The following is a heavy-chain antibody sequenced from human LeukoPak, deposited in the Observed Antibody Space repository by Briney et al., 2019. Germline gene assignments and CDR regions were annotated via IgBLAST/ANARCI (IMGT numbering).Heavy chain of an antibody. CDR1: GFTFTNYG. CDR2: IWYDGSIK. J-gene: IGHJ4*02. Sequence: PGGSLRLSCAASGFTFTNYGMHWVRQAPGKGLKWVAVIWYDGSIKYYADSVKGRFTISRDNSKNTLYLQMNSLRAEDTAVYYCARAYYYDTSATPDYWGQGTLVTVSS. D-gene: IGHD3-22*01. CDR3: ARAYYYDTSATPDY. V-gene: IGHV3-33*01.